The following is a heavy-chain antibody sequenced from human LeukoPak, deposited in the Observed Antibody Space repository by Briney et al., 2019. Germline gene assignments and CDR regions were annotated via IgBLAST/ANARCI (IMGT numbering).Heavy chain of an antibody. CDR1: GFTFNRYW. CDR3: ARVEASGYDYGAFDY. Sequence: GGSLRLSCAASGFTFNRYWMSWVRQAPGKEVQWVANIKQDGSAKYYVDSVKGRFTISRDNAKNSLYLQMNSLRAEDTAVYYCARVEASGYDYGAFDYWGQGALVTVSS. CDR2: IKQDGSAK. D-gene: IGHD5-12*01. J-gene: IGHJ4*02. V-gene: IGHV3-7*01.